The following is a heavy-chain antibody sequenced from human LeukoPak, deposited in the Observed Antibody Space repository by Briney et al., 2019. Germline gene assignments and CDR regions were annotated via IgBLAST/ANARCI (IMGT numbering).Heavy chain of an antibody. D-gene: IGHD3-10*01. J-gene: IGHJ5*02. V-gene: IGHV3-53*05. Sequence: DSVKGRITISRDNSMNTLYLQMNSLRAEDTAVYYCARDHSVGDIAWWFDPWGQGTLVSVSS. CDR3: ARDHSVGDIAWWFDP.